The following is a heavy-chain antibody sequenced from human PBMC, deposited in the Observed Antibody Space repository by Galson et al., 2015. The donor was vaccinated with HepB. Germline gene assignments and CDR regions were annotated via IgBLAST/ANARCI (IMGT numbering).Heavy chain of an antibody. CDR3: ARDRDYRFDF. D-gene: IGHD4/OR15-4a*01. J-gene: IGHJ4*02. Sequence: SVKVSCKASGYTFTINGINWVRQTPGQGLEWLGWISSNGGNTKYAQKYQGRITLTRDTSASTAYLELRSLRSDDTAMYYCARDRDYRFDFWGQGTLVTVSS. V-gene: IGHV1-18*01. CDR2: ISSNGGNT. CDR1: GYTFTING.